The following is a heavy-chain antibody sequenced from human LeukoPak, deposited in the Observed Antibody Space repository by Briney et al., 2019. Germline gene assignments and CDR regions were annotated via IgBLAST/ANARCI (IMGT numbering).Heavy chain of an antibody. CDR3: ALSGFFELDY. V-gene: IGHV4-61*02. CDR1: GGSISSGSYH. CDR2: IYTSGST. D-gene: IGHD3-3*01. J-gene: IGHJ4*02. Sequence: PSETLSLTCTVSGGSISSGSYHWSWIRQPAWKGLEWIGRIYTSGSTNYNPSLKSRITISVDTSKNQCSLKLSSVTAADTAVYYCALSGFFELDYWGQGTLVTVSS.